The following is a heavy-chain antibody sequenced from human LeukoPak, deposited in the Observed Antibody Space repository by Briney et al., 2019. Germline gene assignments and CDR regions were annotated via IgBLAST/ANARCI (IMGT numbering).Heavy chain of an antibody. CDR2: ISYSVVT. Sequence: PSETLSLTCTVSGASLRSNYWSWIRQPPGKGLEWIGYISYSVVTNYNPSLKSRVAISIDTSKNQLSLMLRSVTAADTAVYYCARGGMYNWFDPWGQGTLVTVSS. CDR1: GASLRSNY. J-gene: IGHJ5*02. V-gene: IGHV4-59*01. CDR3: ARGGMYNWFDP.